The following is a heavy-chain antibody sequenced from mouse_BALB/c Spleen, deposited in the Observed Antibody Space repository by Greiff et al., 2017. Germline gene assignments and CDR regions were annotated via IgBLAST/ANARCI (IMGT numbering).Heavy chain of an antibody. CDR1: GYTFTSYY. D-gene: IGHD2-10*02. J-gene: IGHJ3*01. CDR2: IYPGNVNT. CDR3: ARSTEYGNYGSWFAY. V-gene: IGHV1S56*01. Sequence: VKLVESGPELVKPGASVRISCKASGYTFTSYYIHWVKQRPGQGLEWIGWIYPGNVNTKYNEKFKGKATLTADKSSSTAYMQLSSLTSEDSAVYFCARSTEYGNYGSWFAYWGQGTLVTVSA.